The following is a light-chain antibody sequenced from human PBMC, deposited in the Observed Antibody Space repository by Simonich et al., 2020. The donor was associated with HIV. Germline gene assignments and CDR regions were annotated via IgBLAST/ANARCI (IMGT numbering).Light chain of an antibody. Sequence: DIVMTQSPDSLAVSLGERATINCKSSQSILYSSNNRKFLAWYQQKPGQPPGLLIYWAATREAGVPDRFSCSGSGTDFTLTISGLQAEDVAVYYCQQYYTTPFTFGQGTKLGIK. CDR3: QQYYTTPFT. V-gene: IGKV4-1*01. CDR1: QSILYSSNNRKF. CDR2: WAA. J-gene: IGKJ2*01.